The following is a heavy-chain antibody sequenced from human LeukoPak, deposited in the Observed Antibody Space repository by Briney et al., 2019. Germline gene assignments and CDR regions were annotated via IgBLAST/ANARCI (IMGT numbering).Heavy chain of an antibody. Sequence: PGGSLRLSCSASGFTFTGCTMHWVRQAPGKGLEYVSAISSSGGSTYYIDSVKGRFTISRDNSKNTLYLQMSSLRPEDTAVYYCVKDLGSCSGTSCNDYWGQGTLVTVSS. D-gene: IGHD2-2*03. CDR1: GFTFTGCT. CDR2: ISSSGGST. J-gene: IGHJ4*02. CDR3: VKDLGSCSGTSCNDY. V-gene: IGHV3-64D*06.